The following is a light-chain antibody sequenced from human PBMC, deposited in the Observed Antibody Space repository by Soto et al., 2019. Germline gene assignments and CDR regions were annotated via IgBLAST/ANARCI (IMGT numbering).Light chain of an antibody. CDR2: EVT. V-gene: IGLV2-14*01. J-gene: IGLJ2*01. Sequence: QSALAQPASVSGSPGQSITISCAGTRDDIGAYDYVSWYQQHPGNAPKLLVYEVTNRPSGVSDRFSGSKSGNTASLTISGLQAEAEADYYCNSYTNSSDVVFGGGTKVTV. CDR3: NSYTNSSDVV. CDR1: RDDIGAYDY.